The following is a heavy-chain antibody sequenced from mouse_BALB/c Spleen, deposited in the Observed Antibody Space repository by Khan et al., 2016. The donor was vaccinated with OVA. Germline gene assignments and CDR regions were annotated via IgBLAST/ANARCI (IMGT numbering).Heavy chain of an antibody. D-gene: IGHD1-1*01. V-gene: IGHV5-9-3*01. J-gene: IGHJ3*01. Sequence: EVELVESGGDLVKPGGSLKLSCSASGFTFSTYAMSWVRQTPEKRLEWVATISSYSDNIYYPDSVKGRFTISRYNAKNTLYLQMSSLRSEDTAMYYCARHNYGPFAYWGQGTLVTVSA. CDR1: GFTFSTYA. CDR3: ARHNYGPFAY. CDR2: ISSYSDNI.